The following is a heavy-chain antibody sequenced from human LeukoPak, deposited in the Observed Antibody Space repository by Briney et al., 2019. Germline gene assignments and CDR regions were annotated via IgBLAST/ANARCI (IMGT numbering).Heavy chain of an antibody. CDR1: GGSISSYY. D-gene: IGHD5-12*01. Sequence: SETLSLTCTVSGGSISSYYWSWIRQPPGKGLEWIGYIYYSGSTNYNPSLKSRVTVSVDTSKNQFSLKLNSVTAADTAVYYCARGGVSGYDYFDYWGQGTLVTVSS. V-gene: IGHV4-59*01. CDR3: ARGGVSGYDYFDY. J-gene: IGHJ4*02. CDR2: IYYSGST.